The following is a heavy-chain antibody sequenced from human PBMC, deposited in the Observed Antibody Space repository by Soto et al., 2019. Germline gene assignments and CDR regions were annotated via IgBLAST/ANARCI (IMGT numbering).Heavy chain of an antibody. CDR3: ARAKAGYSRSWYPLRLDY. J-gene: IGHJ4*02. V-gene: IGHV1-2*02. Sequence: GASVKVSCRASGYPFINYYIHWVRHAPEPGPEWMGSINPRSGDTNYAQQFQGRVTMTRDTAISTAYMELSRLRSDDTAVYYCARAKAGYSRSWYPLRLDYWGQGTLVTVSS. CDR1: GYPFINYY. CDR2: INPRSGDT. D-gene: IGHD6-13*01.